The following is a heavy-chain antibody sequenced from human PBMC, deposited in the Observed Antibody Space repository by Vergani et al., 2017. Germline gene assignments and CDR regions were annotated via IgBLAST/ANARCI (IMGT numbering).Heavy chain of an antibody. CDR2: ISGSGSSI. CDR3: ARAAILVSGGGGTLDL. V-gene: IGHV3-21*05. Sequence: EVQMVESGGGLVKPGGSLRLSCVASGFTFSHYSMNWVRQAPGKGLEWVSYISGSGSSIFYADSVKGRFTISRDNADNSLYLQMNSLRAEDTAVYYCARAAILVSGGGGTLDLWGQGTMVTLSP. CDR1: GFTFSHYS. D-gene: IGHD2-8*02. J-gene: IGHJ3*01.